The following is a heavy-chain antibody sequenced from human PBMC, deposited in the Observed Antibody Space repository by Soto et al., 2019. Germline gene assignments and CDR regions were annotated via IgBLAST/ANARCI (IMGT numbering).Heavy chain of an antibody. Sequence: ASVKVSCKASGGTFSSYAISWVRQAPGQGLEWMGGIIPIFGTANYAQKFQGRVTITADESTSTAYMELSSLRSEDTAVYYCARERDYGDYESGYWGQGPLVTVYS. V-gene: IGHV1-69*13. J-gene: IGHJ4*02. D-gene: IGHD4-17*01. CDR1: GGTFSSYA. CDR3: ARERDYGDYESGY. CDR2: IIPIFGTA.